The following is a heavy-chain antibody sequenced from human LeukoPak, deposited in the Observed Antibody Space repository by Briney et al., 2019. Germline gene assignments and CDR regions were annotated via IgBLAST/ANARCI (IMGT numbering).Heavy chain of an antibody. CDR1: GGSFSGYY. V-gene: IGHV4-34*01. J-gene: IGHJ5*02. CDR2: INHSGST. Sequence: KPSETLSLTCAVYGGSFSGYYWSWIRQPPGKGLEWIGEINHSGSTNYNPSLKSRVTISVDTSKNQFSLKLSSVTAADTAVYYCARDLYGDYVEINWFDPWGQGTLVTVSS. CDR3: ARDLYGDYVEINWFDP. D-gene: IGHD4-17*01.